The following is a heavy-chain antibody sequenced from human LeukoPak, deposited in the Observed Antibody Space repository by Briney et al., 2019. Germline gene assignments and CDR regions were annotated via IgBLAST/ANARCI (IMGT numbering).Heavy chain of an antibody. CDR3: ARVFMPGEFDP. Sequence: GGSLRLSCAASGFTFSTYAMSWVRQAPGKGLEWVSTISGNGDSTNYADSVKGRFTISRDNSKDTLYLQMNSLRAEDTAVYYCARVFMPGEFDPWGQGTLVTVSS. J-gene: IGHJ5*02. D-gene: IGHD3-16*01. CDR1: GFTFSTYA. CDR2: ISGNGDST. V-gene: IGHV3-23*01.